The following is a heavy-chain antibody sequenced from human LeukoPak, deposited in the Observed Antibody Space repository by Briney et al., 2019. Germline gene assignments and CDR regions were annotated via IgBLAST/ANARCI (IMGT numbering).Heavy chain of an antibody. J-gene: IGHJ4*02. V-gene: IGHV3-21*01. CDR2: LIGSSNYI. CDR3: ARRICSSSTSCYTGFDY. D-gene: IGHD2-2*02. CDR1: GFTFSGFS. Sequence: GGSLRLPYAASGFTFSGFSLNWATQPQGKGLEWVPSLIGSSNYIYYADSMKGRFTISRDNAKNLLYLQMNSLRAEDTAVYYCARRICSSSTSCYTGFDYWGQGTLVTVSS.